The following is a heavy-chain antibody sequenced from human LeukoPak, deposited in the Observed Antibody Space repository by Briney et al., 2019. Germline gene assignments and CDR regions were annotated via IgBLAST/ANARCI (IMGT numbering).Heavy chain of an antibody. CDR3: ARDRGDYFPYNWFDP. V-gene: IGHV3-9*01. CDR2: ISWNSGSI. Sequence: GGSLRLSCAASGFTFDDYAMHWVRQAPGKGLEWVSGISWNSGSIGYADSVKGRFTISRDNAKNSLYLQMNSLRAEDTALYYCARDRGDYFPYNWFDPWGQGTLVTVSS. J-gene: IGHJ5*02. D-gene: IGHD4-17*01. CDR1: GFTFDDYA.